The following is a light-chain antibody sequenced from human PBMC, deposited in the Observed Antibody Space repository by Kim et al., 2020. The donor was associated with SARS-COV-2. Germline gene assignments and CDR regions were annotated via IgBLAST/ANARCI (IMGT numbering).Light chain of an antibody. CDR3: QQYKNWPQT. Sequence: VSPGSRATLACRASQTVSFNLAWYQQKPGQAPRLLIYGASTRAAGIPARFSGSGSGTEFTLSVSSLQSEDFAVYYCQQYKNWPQTFGQGTKVDIK. CDR2: GAS. J-gene: IGKJ1*01. V-gene: IGKV3-15*01. CDR1: QTVSFN.